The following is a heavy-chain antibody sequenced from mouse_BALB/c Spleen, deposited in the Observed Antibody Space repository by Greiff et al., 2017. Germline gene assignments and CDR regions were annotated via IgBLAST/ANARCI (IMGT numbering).Heavy chain of an antibody. CDR2: IWSGGST. CDR3: ARNYRYDCYAMDY. Sequence: VQLQQSGPGLVQPSQSLSITCTVSGFSLTSYGVHWVRQSPGKGLEWLGVIWSGGSTDYNAAFISRLSISKDNSKSQVFFKMNSLQADDTAIYYCARNYRYDCYAMDYWGQGTSVTVSS. D-gene: IGHD2-14*01. CDR1: GFSLTSYG. V-gene: IGHV2-4-1*01. J-gene: IGHJ4*01.